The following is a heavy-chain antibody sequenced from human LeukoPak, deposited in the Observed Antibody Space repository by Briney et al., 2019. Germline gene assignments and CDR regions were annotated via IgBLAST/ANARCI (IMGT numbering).Heavy chain of an antibody. V-gene: IGHV3-7*01. CDR1: GFTFSSYA. Sequence: PGGSLRLSCAASGFTFSSYAMNWVRQAPGKGLEWVANMRHDEREKYYVDSVEGRFAVSRGNAKNSLYLQMNSLRAEDTAVYYCAREDRSLSVAGLDYWGQGTLVTVSS. D-gene: IGHD6-19*01. CDR3: AREDRSLSVAGLDY. J-gene: IGHJ4*02. CDR2: MRHDEREK.